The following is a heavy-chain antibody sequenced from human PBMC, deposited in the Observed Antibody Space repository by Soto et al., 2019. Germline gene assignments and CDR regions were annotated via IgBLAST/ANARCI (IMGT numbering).Heavy chain of an antibody. Sequence: QVQLQESDLGLVKPSQTLSLTCTVSGGSISSGGYYWSWIRQHPGKGLEWIGYIYYSGSTYYNPSLKSRVTISVDTCKNQFSLKLSSVTAADTAVYYCAREDIVVVPAAMPGAFDIWGQGTMVTVSS. CDR2: IYYSGST. J-gene: IGHJ3*02. D-gene: IGHD2-2*01. CDR3: AREDIVVVPAAMPGAFDI. V-gene: IGHV4-31*03. CDR1: GGSISSGGYY.